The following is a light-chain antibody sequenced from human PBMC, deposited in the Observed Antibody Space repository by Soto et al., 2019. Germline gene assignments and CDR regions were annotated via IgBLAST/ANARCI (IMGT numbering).Light chain of an antibody. V-gene: IGKV3D-15*01. J-gene: IGKJ1*01. CDR3: QQYNKWPST. Sequence: EIVLTQSPGTLSLSPGERATLSCRASQSVSNDYLAWYQQKPGQAPRLLIYGASNRATGIPDRFSGSGSGTDFTLTISSLQSEDFAVYYCQQYNKWPSTFGQGTKVDIK. CDR1: QSVSND. CDR2: GAS.